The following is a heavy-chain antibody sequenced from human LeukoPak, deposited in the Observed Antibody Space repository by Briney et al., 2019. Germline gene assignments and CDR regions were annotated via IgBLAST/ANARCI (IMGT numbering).Heavy chain of an antibody. D-gene: IGHD6-13*01. V-gene: IGHV1-8*01. CDR2: MNPNSGNT. J-gene: IGHJ6*02. CDR3: ARDRSSSWYLGYYYYYGMDV. CDR1: GYTFTSYD. Sequence: ASVKVSCKASGYTFTSYDINWVRQATGQGLEWMGWMNPNSGNTGYAQKFQGRVTMTRNTSISTAYMELSSLRSEDTAVYYCARDRSSSWYLGYYYYYGMDVWGQGTTVTVSS.